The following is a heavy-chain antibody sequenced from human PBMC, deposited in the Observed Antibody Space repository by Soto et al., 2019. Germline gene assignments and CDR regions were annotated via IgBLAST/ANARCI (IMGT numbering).Heavy chain of an antibody. Sequence: ASVKVSCKASGYTFTNYAINWVRQAPGQGLEWMGWISAYNGNPNYAQKLQDRVTMTTDTSTSTVYVEMRSLRSDDTAVYYCASSPINMVRGIDYGMDVWGQGTTVTVSS. CDR2: ISAYNGNP. V-gene: IGHV1-18*01. CDR3: ASSPINMVRGIDYGMDV. CDR1: GYTFTNYA. D-gene: IGHD3-10*01. J-gene: IGHJ6*02.